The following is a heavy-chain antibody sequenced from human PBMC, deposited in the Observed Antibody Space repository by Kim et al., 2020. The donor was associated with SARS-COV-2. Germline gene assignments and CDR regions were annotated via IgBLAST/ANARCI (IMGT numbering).Heavy chain of an antibody. V-gene: IGHV4-39*01. CDR3: ATNHYDFWSGTVLAPWHSF. CDR2: IYYSGST. J-gene: IGHJ3*01. Sequence: SETLSLTCTVSGGSISSSSYYWGWIRQPPGKGLEWIGSIYYSGSTYYNPSLKSRVTISVDTSKNQFSLKLSSVTAADTAVYYCATNHYDFWSGTVLAPWHSFWGQGTMVTVSS. D-gene: IGHD3-3*01. CDR1: GGSISSSSYY.